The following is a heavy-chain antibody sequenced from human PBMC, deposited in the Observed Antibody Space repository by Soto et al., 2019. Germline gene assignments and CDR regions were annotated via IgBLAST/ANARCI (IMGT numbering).Heavy chain of an antibody. J-gene: IGHJ3*02. CDR3: ARDRSGSGWFNAFDI. D-gene: IGHD6-19*01. CDR2: TYYRSKWYN. CDR1: GDSVFSGTAA. V-gene: IGHV6-1*01. Sequence: PSQTLSLTCALSGDSVFSGTAAWNWIRQSPSRGLEWLGRTYYRSKWYNDYAVSVKSRITINPDTSKHQFSLQLNSVTPEDTAVYYCARDRSGSGWFNAFDIWGHGTMVTVSS.